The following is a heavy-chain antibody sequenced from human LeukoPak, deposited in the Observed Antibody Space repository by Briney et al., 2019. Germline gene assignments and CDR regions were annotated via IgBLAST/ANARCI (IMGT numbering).Heavy chain of an antibody. Sequence: PSEALSLTCTVSGGSISSGGYYWSWIRQHPGKGLEWIGYIYYSGSTYYNPSLKSRVTISVDTSKNQFSLKLSSVTAADTAVYYCASGGSYYGAEYFQHWGQGTLVTVSS. J-gene: IGHJ1*01. CDR1: GGSISSGGYY. D-gene: IGHD1-26*01. V-gene: IGHV4-31*03. CDR2: IYYSGST. CDR3: ASGGSYYGAEYFQH.